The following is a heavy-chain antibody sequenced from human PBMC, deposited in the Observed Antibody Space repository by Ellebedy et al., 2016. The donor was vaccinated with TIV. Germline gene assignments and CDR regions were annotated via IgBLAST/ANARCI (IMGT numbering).Heavy chain of an antibody. CDR3: ARDMLKFAELLVMGAS. CDR2: ISGYNGNT. V-gene: IGHV1-18*01. Sequence: ASVKVSXXASGYTFNNFGISWVRQAPGQGLEWMGWISGYNGNTKDAQKFQDRVIMTTDPSTSTAYMELRSLRSDDTAVYYCARDMLKFAELLVMGASWGQGTLVTVSS. D-gene: IGHD3-10*01. CDR1: GYTFNNFG. J-gene: IGHJ5*02.